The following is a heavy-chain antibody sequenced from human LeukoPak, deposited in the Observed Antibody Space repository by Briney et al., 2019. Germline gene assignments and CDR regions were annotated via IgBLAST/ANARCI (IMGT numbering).Heavy chain of an antibody. CDR3: ARSSKEDSSGYYRNWFDP. D-gene: IGHD3-22*01. Sequence: GESLKISCKGSGYSFTSYWIGWVRQMPGKGLEWMGIIYPGDSDTRYSPSFQGQVTISADKSISTAYLQWSSLKASDTAMYYCARSSKEDSSGYYRNWFDPWGQGNLVTVSS. V-gene: IGHV5-51*01. CDR2: IYPGDSDT. CDR1: GYSFTSYW. J-gene: IGHJ5*02.